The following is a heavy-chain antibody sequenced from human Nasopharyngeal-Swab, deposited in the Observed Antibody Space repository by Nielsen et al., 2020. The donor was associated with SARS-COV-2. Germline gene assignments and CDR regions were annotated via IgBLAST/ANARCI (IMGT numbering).Heavy chain of an antibody. Sequence: GGSLRLSCAASGFTFSNYNMNWVRQAPGKGLEWVSSISSSTTYIYYADSVKGRFTISRDNAKNSLHLQMNSLRAEDTAVYYCARDGLDYDFWSAYFMDVWGQGTTVPSP. CDR2: ISSSTTYI. V-gene: IGHV3-21*01. CDR1: GFTFSNYN. J-gene: IGHJ6*02. CDR3: ARDGLDYDFWSAYFMDV. D-gene: IGHD3-3*01.